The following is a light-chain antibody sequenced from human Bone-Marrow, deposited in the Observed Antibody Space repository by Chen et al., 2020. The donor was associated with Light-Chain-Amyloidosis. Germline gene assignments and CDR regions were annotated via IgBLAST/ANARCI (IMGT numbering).Light chain of an antibody. CDR1: SSDVGGYNH. CDR2: EVT. J-gene: IGLJ1*01. CDR3: SSYTITNTLV. V-gene: IGLV2-14*01. Sequence: HSALTHPASVSGSPGQSITISFPGTSSDVGGYNHVSWYQQHPDKAPKLMIYEVTKRPSCVPDRCSVSKPDHTGSLTISRLQTEDEADYFCSSYTITNTLVFGSATRVSVL.